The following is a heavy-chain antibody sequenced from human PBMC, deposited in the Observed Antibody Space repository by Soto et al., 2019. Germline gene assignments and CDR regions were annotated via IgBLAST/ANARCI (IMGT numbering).Heavy chain of an antibody. J-gene: IGHJ6*02. Sequence: SETLSLTCTVSGGSVSSGSYYWSWIRQPPGKGLEWIGYIYYNGRTNYNPSLKSRVTLSADTSKNQFSLKLSSATAADTAVYYCAKSMADYYYSGMDVWGQGTTVTVSS. CDR2: IYYNGRT. CDR1: GGSVSSGSYY. D-gene: IGHD3-10*01. CDR3: AKSMADYYYSGMDV. V-gene: IGHV4-61*01.